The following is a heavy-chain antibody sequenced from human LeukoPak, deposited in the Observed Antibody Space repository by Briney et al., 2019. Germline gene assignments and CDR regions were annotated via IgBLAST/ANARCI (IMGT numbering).Heavy chain of an antibody. CDR3: ARVPIVGPMLDAFHI. D-gene: IGHD1-26*01. CDR1: GYTFTDYF. J-gene: IGHJ3*02. CDR2: INPNSGGT. Sequence: ASVKVSCKASGYTFTDYFIHWVRQAPGQGLEWMGWINPNSGGTNYAQRFQGRVTMTRDTSISTAYMELSRLRSDDTAVYYCARVPIVGPMLDAFHIWGQGTMVTVSS. V-gene: IGHV1-2*02.